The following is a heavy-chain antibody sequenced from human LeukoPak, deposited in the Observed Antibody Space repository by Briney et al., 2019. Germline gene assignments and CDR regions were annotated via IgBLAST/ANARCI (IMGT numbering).Heavy chain of an antibody. CDR1: GFTFSSYW. J-gene: IGHJ3*02. D-gene: IGHD3-3*01. Sequence: GGSLRLSRAASGFTFSSYWMYWVRQAPRKGLVWVSRINSDARNTNYAHSVQGRFTISRDNAKNTLYLQMNSLRVEDTAVYYCASGIGVGDSFDIWGQGTMVTVSS. CDR3: ASGIGVGDSFDI. CDR2: INSDARNT. V-gene: IGHV3-74*01.